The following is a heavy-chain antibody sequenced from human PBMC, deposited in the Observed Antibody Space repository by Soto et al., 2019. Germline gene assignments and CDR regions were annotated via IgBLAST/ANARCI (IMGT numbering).Heavy chain of an antibody. D-gene: IGHD1-7*01. V-gene: IGHV3-23*01. CDR1: GFTFSNYG. Sequence: GGSLRLSCAASGFTFSNYGMSWVRQAPEKGLEWVSGIRVSGGSTYYADSVKGRFTISRDNSKNTLYLQMNSLRAEDTAVYYCVALELRVDYWGQGTLVTVSS. CDR2: IRVSGGST. J-gene: IGHJ4*02. CDR3: VALELRVDY.